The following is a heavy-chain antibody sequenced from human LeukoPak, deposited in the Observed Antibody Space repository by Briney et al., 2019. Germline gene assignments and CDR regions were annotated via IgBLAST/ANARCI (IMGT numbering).Heavy chain of an antibody. D-gene: IGHD3-10*01. Sequence: ASVKVSCTASGYTFTSYGISWVRQAPGQGLEWMGWISAYNVNTNYAQKLQGRVTMTTDTSTSTAYMELRSLRSDDTAVYYCARAKLLWFGELLFINWFDPWGQGTLVTVSS. CDR3: ARAKLLWFGELLFINWFDP. V-gene: IGHV1-18*01. J-gene: IGHJ5*02. CDR2: ISAYNVNT. CDR1: GYTFTSYG.